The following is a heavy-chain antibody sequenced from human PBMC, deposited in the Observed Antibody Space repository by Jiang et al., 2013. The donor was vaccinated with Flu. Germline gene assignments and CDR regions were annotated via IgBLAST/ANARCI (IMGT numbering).Heavy chain of an antibody. D-gene: IGHD2-15*01. CDR2: ISYDGSNK. CDR3: AKDHGQDTNTLGGYYYYYGMDV. CDR1: GFTFSSYG. J-gene: IGHJ6*02. Sequence: GGVVQPGRSLRLSCAASGFTFSSYGMHWVRQAPGKGLEWVAVISYDGSNKYYADSVKGRFTISRDNSKNTLYLQMNSLRAEDTAVYYCAKDHGQDTNTLGGYYYYYGMDVWGQGTTVTVSS. V-gene: IGHV3-30*18.